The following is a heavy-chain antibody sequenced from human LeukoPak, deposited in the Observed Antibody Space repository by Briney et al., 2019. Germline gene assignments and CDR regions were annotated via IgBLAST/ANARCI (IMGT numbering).Heavy chain of an antibody. CDR2: IGRDGSTK. D-gene: IGHD3-3*01. CDR3: AKDGEWTCDI. J-gene: IGHJ3*02. Sequence: GGSLRLSCAASGFTFSISGMHWVRQAPSEGLEWVAFIGRDGSTKFYADSVKGRFSISGDSSYNTAYLQMNSLRPEDTAIYYCAKDGEWTCDIWGQGTMVTVSS. V-gene: IGHV3-30*02. CDR1: GFTFSISG.